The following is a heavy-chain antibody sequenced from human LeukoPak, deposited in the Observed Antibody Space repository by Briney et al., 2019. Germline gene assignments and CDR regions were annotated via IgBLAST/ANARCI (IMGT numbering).Heavy chain of an antibody. CDR2: INGRGDNT. CDR1: GFTFSSYA. J-gene: IGHJ5*02. CDR3: AKDRVSPGFNLFDP. D-gene: IGHD2/OR15-2a*01. V-gene: IGHV3-23*01. Sequence: GGSLRLSCAASGFTFSSYAMNWVRQAPGKGLEWVSAINGRGDNTYYADSVKGRYTISRDNSKSTLFLQMNSLRAEDTAIYYCAKDRVSPGFNLFDPWGQGTLVTVSS.